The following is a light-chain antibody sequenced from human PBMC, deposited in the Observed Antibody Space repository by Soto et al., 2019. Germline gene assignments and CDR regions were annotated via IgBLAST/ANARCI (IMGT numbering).Light chain of an antibody. J-gene: IGKJ2*01. V-gene: IGKV3-15*01. CDR2: GAS. CDR3: QQYNSWHRN. CDR1: QSVGSN. Sequence: ERVMTQSPATLSVSPGERATLSCRASQSVGSNLAWYQQKAGQAPRLLIYGASIRATGIPARFSGSGSGTEFTLTISSLQSEDFAVYYCQQYNSWHRNFGQGTKVDIX.